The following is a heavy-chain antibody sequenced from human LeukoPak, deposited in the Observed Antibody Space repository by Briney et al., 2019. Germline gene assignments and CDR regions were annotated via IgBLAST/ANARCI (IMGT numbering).Heavy chain of an antibody. CDR3: TSTGDWDGY. Sequence: GGSLKLSCAASGFTFGGSAMHWVRQASGKGPEWVGRIRTKGNNYATAYAASVQGRFTISRDDSKNTAYLQMNSLKTEDTAAYYCTSTGDWDGYWGQGTLVTVSS. CDR1: GFTFGGSA. CDR2: IRTKGNNYAT. J-gene: IGHJ4*02. D-gene: IGHD7-27*01. V-gene: IGHV3-73*01.